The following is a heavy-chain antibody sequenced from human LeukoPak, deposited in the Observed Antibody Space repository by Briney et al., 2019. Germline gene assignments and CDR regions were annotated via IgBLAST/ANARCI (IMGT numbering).Heavy chain of an antibody. CDR3: ARERGIRRITMVRGVNQFDP. D-gene: IGHD3-10*01. J-gene: IGHJ5*02. Sequence: ASVKASCKASGYTFTGYYMHWVRQAPGQGLEWMGWINPNSGGTNYAQKFQGRVTMTRDTSISTAYMELSRLRSDDTAVYYCARERGIRRITMVRGVNQFDPWGQGTLVTVSS. CDR2: INPNSGGT. V-gene: IGHV1-2*02. CDR1: GYTFTGYY.